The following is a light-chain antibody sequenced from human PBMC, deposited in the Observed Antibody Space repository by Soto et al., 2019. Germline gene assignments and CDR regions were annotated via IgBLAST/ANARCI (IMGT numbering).Light chain of an antibody. CDR2: DAS. J-gene: IGKJ5*01. V-gene: IGKV3-11*01. CDR1: QSVSSY. Sequence: EIVLTQSPATLSLSPGERANLSCRASQSVSSYLAWYQQTPGQAPRLLIYDASNRATGIPARFSGSGSGTDFTLTISSLEPEDFAVYYCQQRSNWPPDFGQGTRLEIK. CDR3: QQRSNWPPD.